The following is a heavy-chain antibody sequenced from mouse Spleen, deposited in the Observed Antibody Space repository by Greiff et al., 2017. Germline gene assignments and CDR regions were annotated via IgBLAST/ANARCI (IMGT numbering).Heavy chain of an antibody. CDR3: ARSGRRYFDY. Sequence: QVQLQQSGAELAKPGASVKMSCKASGYTFTSYWMHWVKQRPGQGLEWIGYINPSTGYTEYNQKFKDKATLTADKSSSTAYMQLSSLTSEDSAVYYCARSGRRYFDYWGQGTTLTVSS. CDR2: INPSTGYT. V-gene: IGHV1-7*01. CDR1: GYTFTSYW. J-gene: IGHJ2*01. D-gene: IGHD3-1*01.